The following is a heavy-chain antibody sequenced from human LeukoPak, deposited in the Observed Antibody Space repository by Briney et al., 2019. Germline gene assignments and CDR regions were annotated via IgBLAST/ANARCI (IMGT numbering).Heavy chain of an antibody. V-gene: IGHV4-61*01. CDR2: IYYSGST. J-gene: IGHJ4*02. D-gene: IGHD2-2*01. CDR3: ARASSSTSCIDY. Sequence: SETLSLTCTVSGDSISSSSYYWSWIRQPPGKGLEWIGYIYYSGSTNYNPSLKSQVTISVDTSKNQFSLKLSSVTAADTAVYYCARASSSTSCIDYWGQGTLVTVSS. CDR1: GDSISSSSYY.